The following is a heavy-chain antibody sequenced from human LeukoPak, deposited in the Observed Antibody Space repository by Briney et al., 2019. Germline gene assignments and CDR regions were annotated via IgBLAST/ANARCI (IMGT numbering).Heavy chain of an antibody. Sequence: ASVKVSCKASGYTFTGHYMHWVRQAPGQGLEWMGWINPNRGGTNYVQKFQGRVTMTRDTSIGTAYMELSRLRSDDTAVYYCARDQGTYYYDSSGYGTDYWGQGTLVTVSS. J-gene: IGHJ4*02. CDR2: INPNRGGT. D-gene: IGHD3-22*01. CDR1: GYTFTGHY. V-gene: IGHV1-2*02. CDR3: ARDQGTYYYDSSGYGTDY.